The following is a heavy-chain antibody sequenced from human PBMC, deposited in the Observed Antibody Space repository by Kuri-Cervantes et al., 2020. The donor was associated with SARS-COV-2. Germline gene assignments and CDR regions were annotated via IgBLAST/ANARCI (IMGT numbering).Heavy chain of an antibody. CDR1: GGSISSSSYY. CDR3: ASLRVENWYFDL. CDR2: IYYSGST. V-gene: IGHV4-39*01. Sequence: GSLRLSCTVSGGSISSSSYYWGWIRQPPGKGLEWIGSIYYSGSTYYNPSLKSRVTISVDTSKNQFSLKLSSVTAADTAVYYCASLRVENWYFDLWGRGTLVTVPS. J-gene: IGHJ2*01.